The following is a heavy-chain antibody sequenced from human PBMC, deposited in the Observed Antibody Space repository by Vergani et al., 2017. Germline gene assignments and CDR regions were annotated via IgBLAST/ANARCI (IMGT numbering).Heavy chain of an antibody. D-gene: IGHD3-22*01. J-gene: IGHJ1*01. Sequence: EVQLLESGGGLVQPGGSLRLSCAASGFTFSSYWMSWVRQAPGKGLEWVVNIKQDGSEKYYVDSVKGRFTISRDNSKNTLYLQMNSLRAEDTAVYYCARVPNTYYYDSSGNHGGYFQHWGQGTLVTVSS. CDR3: ARVPNTYYYDSSGNHGGYFQH. CDR1: GFTFSSYW. CDR2: IKQDGSEK. V-gene: IGHV3-7*01.